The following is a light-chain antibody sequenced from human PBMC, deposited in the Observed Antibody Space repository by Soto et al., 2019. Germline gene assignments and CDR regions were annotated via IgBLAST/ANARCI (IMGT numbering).Light chain of an antibody. J-gene: IGLJ1*01. CDR1: SSNIGSNY. CDR3: AAWGDILSGPL. CDR2: RNS. Sequence: QSALTQPPSASETPGQRVTISCSGSSSNIGSNYVYWYQQFPGTAPKVLIYRNSQRPSGVPDRFSGSKSGTSASLAISGLRSEDEADYYCAAWGDILSGPLFGTGTKVTVL. V-gene: IGLV1-47*01.